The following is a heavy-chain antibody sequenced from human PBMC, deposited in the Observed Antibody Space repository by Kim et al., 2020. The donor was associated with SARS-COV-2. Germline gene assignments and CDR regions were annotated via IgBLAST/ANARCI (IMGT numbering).Heavy chain of an antibody. J-gene: IGHJ6*02. CDR3: ARALRYSSGGRYYYYGMDV. V-gene: IGHV3-33*01. Sequence: LSLTCAASGFTFSSYGMHWVRQAPGKGLEWVAVIWYDGSNKYYADSVKGRFTISRDNSKNTLYLQMNSLRAEDTAVYYCARALRYSSGGRYYYYGMDVWGQGTTVTVSS. CDR2: IWYDGSNK. CDR1: GFTFSSYG. D-gene: IGHD6-19*01.